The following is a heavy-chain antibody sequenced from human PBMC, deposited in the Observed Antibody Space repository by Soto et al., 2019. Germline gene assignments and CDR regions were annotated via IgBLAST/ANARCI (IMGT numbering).Heavy chain of an antibody. V-gene: IGHV3-30*18. D-gene: IGHD4-4*01. CDR3: AKGGRYSTYYYYGMDV. CDR2: ISYDGSNK. Sequence: GGSLRLSFAASGFTFSSYGMHWVRKAPGKGLEWVAVISYDGSNKYYADSVKGRFTISRDNSRNTLYLQMNSLRAEDTAVYYCAKGGRYSTYYYYGMDVWGQGTTVTVSS. J-gene: IGHJ6*02. CDR1: GFTFSSYG.